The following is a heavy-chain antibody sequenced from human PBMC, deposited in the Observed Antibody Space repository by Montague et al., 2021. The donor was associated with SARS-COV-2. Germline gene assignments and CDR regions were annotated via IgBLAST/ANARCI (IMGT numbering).Heavy chain of an antibody. J-gene: IGHJ4*02. CDR3: ITMIVVAEDYFDY. V-gene: IGHV3-74*01. CDR1: GFTFSSYW. Sequence: SLRLSCAASGFTFSSYWMHWVRQAPGKGLVWVSRINSDGSSTSYADSVKGRFTISRDNAKNTLYLQMNSLRAEGTAVYYCITMIVVAEDYFDYWGQGTLVTASS. CDR2: INSDGSST. D-gene: IGHD3-22*01.